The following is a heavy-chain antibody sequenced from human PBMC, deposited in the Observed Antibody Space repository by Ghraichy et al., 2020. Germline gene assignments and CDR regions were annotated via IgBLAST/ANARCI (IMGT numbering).Heavy chain of an antibody. J-gene: IGHJ4*02. CDR1: GFTFSSYG. Sequence: GGSLRLSCAASGFTFSSYGMHWVRQAPGKGLEWVAVIWYDGSNKYYADSVKGRFTISRDNSKNTLYLQMNSLRAEDTAVYYCARDLQAEKQWLAPHYWGQGTLVTVSS. D-gene: IGHD6-19*01. CDR3: ARDLQAEKQWLAPHY. V-gene: IGHV3-33*01. CDR2: IWYDGSNK.